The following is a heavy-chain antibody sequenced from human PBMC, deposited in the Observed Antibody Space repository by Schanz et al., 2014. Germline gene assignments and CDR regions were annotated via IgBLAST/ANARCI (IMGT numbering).Heavy chain of an antibody. CDR3: AREEGWGIAAAGTKHCYYGMDV. CDR2: ISSSSSYI. Sequence: EVQLVESGGGLVKPGGSLRLSCAASGFTFSSYSMNWVRQAPGKGLEWVSSISSSSSYIYYADSVKGRFTISRDNAKNSLYLQMNSLRAEDTAVYYCAREEGWGIAAAGTKHCYYGMDVWGQGTTVTVSS. J-gene: IGHJ6*02. V-gene: IGHV3-21*01. CDR1: GFTFSSYS. D-gene: IGHD6-13*01.